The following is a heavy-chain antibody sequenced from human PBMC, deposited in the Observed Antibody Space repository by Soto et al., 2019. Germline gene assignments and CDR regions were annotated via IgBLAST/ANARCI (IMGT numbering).Heavy chain of an antibody. D-gene: IGHD2-2*01. V-gene: IGHV4-34*01. Sequence: SETLSLTCAVYGGSFSGYAWTWIRQPLGKGLEWIGEINHSGISNYNPSLSSRVTISVDTSKNQFSLRLSSVTAADTALYYCARRPSPDILIVPAAYFDYWGQGALVTVSS. J-gene: IGHJ4*02. CDR1: GGSFSGYA. CDR2: INHSGIS. CDR3: ARRPSPDILIVPAAYFDY.